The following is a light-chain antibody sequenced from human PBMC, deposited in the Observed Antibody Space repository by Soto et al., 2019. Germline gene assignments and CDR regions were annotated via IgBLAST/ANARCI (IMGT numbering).Light chain of an antibody. V-gene: IGLV1-44*01. J-gene: IGLJ3*02. CDR3: AAWDDSLNGQGV. CDR1: SSNIGRNT. Sequence: QSVLTQPPSASGTPGQRVSIPCSGSSSNIGRNTVNWYQQLPGTAPKVLIYSNAQRPSGVPDRFSGSKSGTSASLAISGLQSEDEADYYCAAWDDSLNGQGVFGGGTQLTVL. CDR2: SNA.